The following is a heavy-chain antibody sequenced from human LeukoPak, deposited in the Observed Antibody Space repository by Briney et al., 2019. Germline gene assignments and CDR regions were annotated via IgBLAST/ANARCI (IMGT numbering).Heavy chain of an antibody. J-gene: IGHJ6*03. CDR3: SRSHDYGGLYFYYYMDV. CDR1: GGSISSRSDY. Sequence: PSETLSLTCTVSGGSISSRSDYWGWIRQTPGKGLEWIGNLDSSGSTYYNPSLKSRVTISVGTSKNQFSLNLRSVTTADTAIYFCSRSHDYGGLYFYYYMDVWGKGTTVTVSS. V-gene: IGHV4-39*01. CDR2: LDSSGST. D-gene: IGHD4-23*01.